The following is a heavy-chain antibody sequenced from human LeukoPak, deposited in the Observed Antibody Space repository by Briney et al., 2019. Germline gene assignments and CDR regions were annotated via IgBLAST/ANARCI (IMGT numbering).Heavy chain of an antibody. CDR3: AGQGGWAPSD. CDR1: GGSISSSSYY. Sequence: SETLSLTCTVSGGSISSSSYYWGWIRQPPGKGLEWIGSIYYSGSTYHSPSLKSRVTISVDTSKNQFSLRLNSVTAADTAVYYCAGQGGWAPSDWGQGTLVTVSS. V-gene: IGHV4-39*01. CDR2: IYYSGST. J-gene: IGHJ4*02. D-gene: IGHD1-26*01.